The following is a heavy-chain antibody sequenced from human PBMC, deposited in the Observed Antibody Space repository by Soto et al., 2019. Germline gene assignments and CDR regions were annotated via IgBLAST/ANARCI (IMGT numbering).Heavy chain of an antibody. D-gene: IGHD1-26*01. Sequence: EVQLVESGGSLVQPGGSLKLSCAASGFTFSGSAMHWVRQASGKGLEWVGRIRSKANSYATAYAASVKGRFTISRDDSKNTAYLQMNSLKTEDTAVYYCTRDATDFDYWGQGTLVTVSS. CDR1: GFTFSGSA. CDR2: IRSKANSYAT. J-gene: IGHJ4*02. V-gene: IGHV3-73*02. CDR3: TRDATDFDY.